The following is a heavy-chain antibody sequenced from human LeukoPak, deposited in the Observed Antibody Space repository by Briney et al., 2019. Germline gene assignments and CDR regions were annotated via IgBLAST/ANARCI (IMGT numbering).Heavy chain of an antibody. CDR2: IIPILGLS. J-gene: IGHJ5*02. CDR1: GGSIITYA. D-gene: IGHD1-26*01. Sequence: KVSCKASGGSIITYANSRVRHPPGQGLEWMGRIIPILGLSNYEQKFQGRVTITADKSTSTAYMQLSSLRSADTAVYYCARDDEVGASNHWGQGTRVSVSS. CDR3: ARDDEVGASNH. V-gene: IGHV1-69*04.